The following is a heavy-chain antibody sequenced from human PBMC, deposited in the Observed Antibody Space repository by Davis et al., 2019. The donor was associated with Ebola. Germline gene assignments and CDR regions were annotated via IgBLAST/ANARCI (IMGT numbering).Heavy chain of an antibody. CDR3: ASSVTYDFWSGYYRNYYYYYGMDV. V-gene: IGHV1-8*01. CDR1: GYTFTSYD. Sequence: ASVKVSCKASGYTFTSYDINWVRQATGQGLEWMGWMNPNSGNTGYAQKFQGRVTMTRNTSISTVYMELSSLRSEDTAVYYCASSVTYDFWSGYYRNYYYYYGMDVWGQGTTVTVSS. CDR2: MNPNSGNT. D-gene: IGHD3-3*01. J-gene: IGHJ6*02.